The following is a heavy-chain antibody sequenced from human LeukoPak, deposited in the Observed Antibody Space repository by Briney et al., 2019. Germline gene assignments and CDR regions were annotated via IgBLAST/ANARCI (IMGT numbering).Heavy chain of an antibody. Sequence: SETLSLTCTVSGGSISSYYWSWIRQPPGKGLEWIGSIYYSGNTYYNPSLESRVTISVDTSKNQFSLELNSVTAADTAVYYCARHATVTSFTFAHWGQGTLVTVSS. CDR3: ARHATVTSFTFAH. J-gene: IGHJ4*02. CDR1: GGSISSYY. CDR2: IYYSGNT. V-gene: IGHV4-59*05. D-gene: IGHD4-17*01.